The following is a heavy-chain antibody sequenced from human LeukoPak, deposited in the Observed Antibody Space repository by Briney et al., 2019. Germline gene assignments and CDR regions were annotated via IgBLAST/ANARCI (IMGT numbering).Heavy chain of an antibody. D-gene: IGHD1-7*01. CDR1: GYXFTSYH. CDR3: AREDWHYDY. CDR2: IDPNSGAT. V-gene: IGHV1-2*02. J-gene: IGHJ4*02. Sequence: ASVKVSCKASGYXFTSYHVHWVRQAPGQGPEWMGLIDPNSGATNYAQKFQGRVTMTRDTSITTAYMEVTRLTSDDTAVYYCAREDWHYDYWGQGTLVTVSS.